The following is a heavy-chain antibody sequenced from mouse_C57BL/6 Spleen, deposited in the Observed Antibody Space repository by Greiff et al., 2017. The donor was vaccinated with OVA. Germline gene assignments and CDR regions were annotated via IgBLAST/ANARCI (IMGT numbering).Heavy chain of an antibody. J-gene: IGHJ1*03. V-gene: IGHV5-17*01. CDR2: ISSGSSTI. CDR1: GFTFSDYG. CDR3: ARGDYAYWYFDV. Sequence: EVNVVESGGGLVKPGGSLKLSCAASGFTFSDYGMHWVRQAPEKGLEWVAYISSGSSTIYYADTVKGRFTISRDNAKNTLFLQMTSLRSEDTAMYYCARGDYAYWYFDVWGTGTTVTVSS. D-gene: IGHD1-1*01.